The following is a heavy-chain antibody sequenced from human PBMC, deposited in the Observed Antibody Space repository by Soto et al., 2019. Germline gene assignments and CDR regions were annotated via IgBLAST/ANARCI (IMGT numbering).Heavy chain of an antibody. CDR2: IYYSGST. Sequence: PSETLSLTCSVSGGSISSSSYYWVWIRQPPGKGLEWIGSIYYSGSTYYNPSLKSRVTISVDTSKNQFSLKLSSVTAADTAVYYCARLPRRVTIFGVVSDAFDIWGQGTMVTVS. CDR1: GGSISSSSYY. D-gene: IGHD3-3*01. V-gene: IGHV4-39*01. J-gene: IGHJ3*02. CDR3: ARLPRRVTIFGVVSDAFDI.